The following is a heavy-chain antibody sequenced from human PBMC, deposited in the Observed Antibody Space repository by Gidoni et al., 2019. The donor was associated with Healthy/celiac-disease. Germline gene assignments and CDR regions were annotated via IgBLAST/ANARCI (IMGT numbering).Heavy chain of an antibody. V-gene: IGHV4-31*03. CDR3: ARVLPTVTTTHWSVHL. Sequence: QVQLQETGPGLMKPSQTMSLTCTLTGGSSSGDGYYGSWIRQHPGKGLEWIGYIYYSGSTYYNPSRKSRVTISVDTSKNQFSLKLSSVTAAATAVYSCARVLPTVTTTHWSVHLRARGPLVTVSS. D-gene: IGHD4-4*01. CDR2: IYYSGST. CDR1: GGSSSGDGYY. J-gene: IGHJ2*01.